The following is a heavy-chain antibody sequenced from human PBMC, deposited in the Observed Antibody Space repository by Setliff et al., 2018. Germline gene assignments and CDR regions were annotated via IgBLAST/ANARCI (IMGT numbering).Heavy chain of an antibody. V-gene: IGHV1-18*01. Sequence: ASVKVSCKASGYTFTSYGISWVRQAPGQGLEWMGWISAYNGNTNYAQKLQGRVTMTTDTSTSTAYMELRSLRSDDTAVYYCARGRSGAGDYYDSSGYYDYWGQGTLVTVSS. J-gene: IGHJ4*02. CDR2: ISAYNGNT. CDR1: GYTFTSYG. D-gene: IGHD3-22*01. CDR3: ARGRSGAGDYYDSSGYYDY.